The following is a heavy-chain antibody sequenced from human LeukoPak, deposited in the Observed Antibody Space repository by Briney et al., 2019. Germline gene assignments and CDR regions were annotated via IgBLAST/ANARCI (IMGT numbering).Heavy chain of an antibody. D-gene: IGHD4-23*01. V-gene: IGHV3-7*01. CDR3: ARDREDGGSDY. J-gene: IGHJ4*02. CDR1: GFTFSRYW. CDR2: IKQDGSEK. Sequence: GGSLRLSCAASGFTFSRYWMSCVCQAPGKGLEWVANIKQDGSEKHYVDSVKGRFTISRDNAKNSLYLQMSSLRAEDTAVYYCARDREDGGSDYWGQGTLATVSS.